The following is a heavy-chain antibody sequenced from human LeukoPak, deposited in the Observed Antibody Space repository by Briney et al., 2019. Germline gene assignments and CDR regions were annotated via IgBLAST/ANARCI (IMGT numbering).Heavy chain of an antibody. V-gene: IGHV3-7*01. CDR1: GFTFSSYW. CDR3: ARVPKQRLLLQWFSDL. Sequence: GGSLRLSCAASGFTFSSYWMSWVRQAPGKGLEWVANIKQDGSEKYYVDSVKGRFTISRDNAKNSLYLQMNSLRAEDTAVYYCARVPKQRLLLQWFSDLWGQGTPVIVSS. D-gene: IGHD3-10*01. J-gene: IGHJ4*02. CDR2: IKQDGSEK.